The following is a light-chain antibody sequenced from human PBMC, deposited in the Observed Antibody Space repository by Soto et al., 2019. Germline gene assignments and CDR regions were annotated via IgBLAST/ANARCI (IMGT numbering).Light chain of an antibody. CDR3: SAYTNANTLT. CDR2: DVN. J-gene: IGLJ2*01. CDR1: SNDIGAYDY. V-gene: IGLV2-14*03. Sequence: QSALTQPASVSGSPGQSVTISCTGTSNDIGAYDYVSWYQQVPGKAPKLLIFDVNYRPSEISRRFSGSKSGNSASLTISALQPADEADYYCSAYTNANTLTVGGGTKVTVL.